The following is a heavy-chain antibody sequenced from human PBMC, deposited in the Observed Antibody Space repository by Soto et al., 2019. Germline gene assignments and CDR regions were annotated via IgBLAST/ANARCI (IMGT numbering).Heavy chain of an antibody. V-gene: IGHV3-30*13. CDR1: GFAFSSYG. Sequence: QAQLVESGGGVVQPGRSLRLSCAASGFAFSSYGMHWVRQAPGTGLEWVAVISYDGSLQHYADSVKGRFTISRDNSKNRGLLQMSSRRAEDPAVYYCVSDRGYGHASVPYSWGQGTLVSVSS. D-gene: IGHD5-18*01. J-gene: IGHJ4*02. CDR2: ISYDGSLQ. CDR3: VSDRGYGHASVPYS.